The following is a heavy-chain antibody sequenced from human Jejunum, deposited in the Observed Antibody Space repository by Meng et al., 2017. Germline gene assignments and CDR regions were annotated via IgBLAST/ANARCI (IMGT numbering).Heavy chain of an antibody. CDR2: ITAFNGLS. CDR1: GYTFTNYG. D-gene: IGHD5-18*01. Sequence: QVQLVQSGPEVKKPGASVKGSCKASGYTFTNYGISWGRQAPGQGLEWMAWITAFNGLSTYTQKLQGRVTVATDSSTNTAYMELTNLTSDDTAVYYCARDEDGTAMFYWGQGTLVTVSS. CDR3: ARDEDGTAMFY. J-gene: IGHJ4*02. V-gene: IGHV1-18*01.